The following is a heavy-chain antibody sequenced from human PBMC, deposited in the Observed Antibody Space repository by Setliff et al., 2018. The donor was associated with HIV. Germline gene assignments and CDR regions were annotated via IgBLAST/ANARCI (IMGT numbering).Heavy chain of an antibody. CDR1: GGSISSSNYY. CDR3: ARVAGAT. D-gene: IGHD1-26*01. J-gene: IGHJ4*02. V-gene: IGHV4-39*07. Sequence: NPSETLSLTCTVSGGSISSSNYYWGWIRQSPGKGLEWIGSVFYTGSTSCNPSLKSRVTISVDTSKNQFSLKLSSVTAADTAVYYCARVAGATWGQGTLVTVSS. CDR2: VFYTGST.